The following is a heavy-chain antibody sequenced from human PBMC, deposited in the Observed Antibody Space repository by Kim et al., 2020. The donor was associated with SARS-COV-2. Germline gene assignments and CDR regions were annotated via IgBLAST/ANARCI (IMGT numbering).Heavy chain of an antibody. CDR3: AKNHDY. V-gene: IGHV3-23*01. CDR2: GSGGST. J-gene: IGHJ4*02. Sequence: GSGGSTYYADSVKGRFTISRDNSKNTLYLQMNSLRAEDTAVYYCAKNHDYWGQGTLVTVSS.